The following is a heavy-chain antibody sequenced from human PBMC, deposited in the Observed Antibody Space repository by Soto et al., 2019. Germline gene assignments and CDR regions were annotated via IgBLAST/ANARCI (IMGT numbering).Heavy chain of an antibody. D-gene: IGHD2-15*01. Sequence: GGSLRLSCAASGFTFSSYGMHWVRQAPGKGLEWVAVIWYDVSNKYYADSVKGRFTISRDNSKNTLYLQMNSLRAEDTAVYYCARDGYCSGGSCYSVPVFDYWGQGTLVTVSS. V-gene: IGHV3-33*01. CDR1: GFTFSSYG. CDR2: IWYDVSNK. J-gene: IGHJ4*02. CDR3: ARDGYCSGGSCYSVPVFDY.